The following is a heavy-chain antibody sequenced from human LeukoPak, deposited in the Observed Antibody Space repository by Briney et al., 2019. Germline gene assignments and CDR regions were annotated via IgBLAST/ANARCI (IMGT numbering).Heavy chain of an antibody. V-gene: IGHV4-4*02. CDR2: IYGSGST. J-gene: IGHJ4*02. D-gene: IGHD4-11*01. CDR3: ARGTYSNYVDY. Sequence: SETLSLTCAVSGGSISSTNWWSWVRQPPGKGLEWIGEIYGSGSTNYNPSLKSRVTISLDKSKNQFSLKLSSVTAADTAVYYCARGTYSNYVDYWGQGTLVTVSS. CDR1: GGSISSTNW.